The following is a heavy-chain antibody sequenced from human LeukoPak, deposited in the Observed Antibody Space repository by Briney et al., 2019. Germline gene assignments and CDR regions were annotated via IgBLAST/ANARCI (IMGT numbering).Heavy chain of an antibody. J-gene: IGHJ4*02. CDR3: TRHNRYSGVFDY. Sequence: PGGSLRLSCAASGFTFSGSAMHWVRQASGKGLEWVGRIRSKANSYATAYAASVKGRFTISRDDSKNTAYLQVNSLKTEDTAVYYCTRHNRYSGVFDYWGQGTLVTVSS. D-gene: IGHD3-10*01. CDR1: GFTFSGSA. CDR2: IRSKANSYAT. V-gene: IGHV3-73*01.